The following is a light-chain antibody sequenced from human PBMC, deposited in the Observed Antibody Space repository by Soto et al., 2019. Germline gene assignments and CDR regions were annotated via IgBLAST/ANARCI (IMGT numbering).Light chain of an antibody. Sequence: RVMTQSPDTLSVSPGERATLSCRASETVRSNLAWYQQKPGQAPRLLIYAASTGATGIPARFIGNGSGTEFTLTISSLQSEDFAVYYCQQYNNWWTFGQGTKVEIK. CDR2: AAS. CDR1: ETVRSN. CDR3: QQYNNWWT. J-gene: IGKJ1*01. V-gene: IGKV3D-15*01.